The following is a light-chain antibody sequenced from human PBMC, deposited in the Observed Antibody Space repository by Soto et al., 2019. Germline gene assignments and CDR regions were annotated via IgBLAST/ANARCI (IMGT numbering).Light chain of an antibody. CDR2: DVR. V-gene: IGLV2-11*01. Sequence: QSVLTQPPSASGTPGQRVTISCTGTSSDVGGYNFVSWYQQYPGKAPKLIIYDVRKRPSGAPDRFSGSKSGNAASLTISGLQAEDEADYYCCSYAGTYTLWVFGGGTKVTVL. CDR3: CSYAGTYTLWV. CDR1: SSDVGGYNF. J-gene: IGLJ3*02.